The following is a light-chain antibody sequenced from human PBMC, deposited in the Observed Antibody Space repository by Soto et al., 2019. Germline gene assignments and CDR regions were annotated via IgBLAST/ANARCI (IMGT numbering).Light chain of an antibody. J-gene: IGLJ3*02. CDR3: HSHDSSLSGSV. V-gene: IGLV1-40*01. CDR2: GNS. CDR1: SSNIGAGYD. Sequence: QSVLTQPPSVSGAPGPRVTISCTGSSSNIGAGYDVHWYQQLPGTAPKLLIYGNSNRPSGVPDRFSGSKSGTSASLAITGLQAEDEADYYRHSHDSSLSGSVFGGGTQLPS.